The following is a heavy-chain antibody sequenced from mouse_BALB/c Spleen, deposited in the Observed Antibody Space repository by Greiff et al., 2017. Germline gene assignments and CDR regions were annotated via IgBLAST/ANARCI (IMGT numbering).Heavy chain of an antibody. CDR3: AREGYYAMDY. J-gene: IGHJ4*01. CDR2: INPYNDYT. CDR1: GYTFTSYW. Sequence: QVQLQQSGTVLARPGASVKMSCKASGYTFTSYWMHWVKQRPGQGLDWIGYINPYNDYTSYNQKFKGKATLTVDKSSSTAYMELSSLTSEDSAVYYCAREGYYAMDYWGQGTSVTVSS. V-gene: IGHV1-7*01.